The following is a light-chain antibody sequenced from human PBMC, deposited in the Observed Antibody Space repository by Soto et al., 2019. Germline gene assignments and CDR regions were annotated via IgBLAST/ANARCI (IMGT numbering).Light chain of an antibody. V-gene: IGKV3-15*01. CDR1: QSVSSN. CDR2: GAS. CDR3: QQYNNWPL. J-gene: IGKJ1*01. Sequence: EIVITQSPATLSVSPGERATLSCRASQSVSSNLAWYQQKPGQAPRLLIYGASTRATGIPARFSGSGSGTEFTLTISSLQSEDFAVYYCQQYNNWPLFGRGTKVDI.